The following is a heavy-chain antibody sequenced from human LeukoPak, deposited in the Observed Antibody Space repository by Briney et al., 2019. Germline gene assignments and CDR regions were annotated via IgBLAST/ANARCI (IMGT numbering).Heavy chain of an antibody. D-gene: IGHD5-24*01. V-gene: IGHV4-39*01. CDR1: GGSISSSSYY. CDR3: ARQEMATITQDY. J-gene: IGHJ4*02. CDR2: IYYSGST. Sequence: KPSETLSLTCTVSGGSISSSSYYWGWIRQPPGKGLEWIGSIYYSGSTYYNPSLKSRVTISVDTSKNQFSLKLSSVTAADTAVYYCARQEMATITQDYWGQGTLVTVSS.